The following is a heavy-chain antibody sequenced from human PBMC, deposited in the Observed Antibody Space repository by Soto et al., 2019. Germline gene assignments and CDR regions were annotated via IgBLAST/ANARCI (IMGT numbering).Heavy chain of an antibody. V-gene: IGHV5-51*01. CDR1: GYRFTSYW. D-gene: IGHD2-2*02. CDR3: ERQEYCSSTSCYTVDS. J-gene: IGHJ4*02. Sequence: GESLKISCKGSGYRFTSYWIGWVRQMPGKGLEWMGIIYLGDSNTRYSPSFQGQVTISADKSISTAYLQWSSLKASDTAIYYCERQEYCSSTSCYTVDSWGQGTLVTVSS. CDR2: IYLGDSNT.